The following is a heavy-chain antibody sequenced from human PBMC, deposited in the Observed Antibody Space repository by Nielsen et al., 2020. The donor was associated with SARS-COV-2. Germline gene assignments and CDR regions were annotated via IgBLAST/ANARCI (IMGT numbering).Heavy chain of an antibody. J-gene: IGHJ6*02. CDR1: GFTFSSYG. Sequence: GESLKISCAASGFTFSSYGMSWVRQAPGKGLEWVSGINWNGGSTGYADSVKGRFTISRDNAKNSLYLQMNSLRAEDTALYYCAKSWIAAPSYGMDVWGQGTTVTVSS. V-gene: IGHV3-20*04. CDR3: AKSWIAAPSYGMDV. CDR2: INWNGGST. D-gene: IGHD6-13*01.